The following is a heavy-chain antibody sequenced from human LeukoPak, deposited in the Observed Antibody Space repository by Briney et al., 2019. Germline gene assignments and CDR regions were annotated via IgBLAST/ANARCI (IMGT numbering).Heavy chain of an antibody. V-gene: IGHV4-34*01. Sequence: PSETLSLTCAVYGGSFSGYYRSWIRQPPGKGLEWIGEINHSGSTNYNPFLKGRVTISVDKSKNQFSLKLSSVTAADTAVYYCASRYYYDSSGYYTILFDYFDYWGQGTMVTVSS. CDR2: INHSGST. D-gene: IGHD3-22*01. CDR3: ASRYYYDSSGYYTILFDYFDY. J-gene: IGHJ4*02. CDR1: GGSFSGYY.